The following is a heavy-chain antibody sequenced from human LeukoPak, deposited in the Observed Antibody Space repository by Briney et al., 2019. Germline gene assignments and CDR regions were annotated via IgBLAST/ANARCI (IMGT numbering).Heavy chain of an antibody. Sequence: GGSLRLSCAASGFIFTGYFMSWVRQAPGKGLEWVASIKHNGSEKYYVDSVRGRFTISRDNTKNLLYLQMSSLRAEDTAVYYCATDRGWRTSGYYLYYFEYWGQGTLVTFSS. CDR2: IKHNGSEK. CDR1: GFIFTGYF. V-gene: IGHV3-7*01. J-gene: IGHJ4*02. D-gene: IGHD3-3*01. CDR3: ATDRGWRTSGYYLYYFEY.